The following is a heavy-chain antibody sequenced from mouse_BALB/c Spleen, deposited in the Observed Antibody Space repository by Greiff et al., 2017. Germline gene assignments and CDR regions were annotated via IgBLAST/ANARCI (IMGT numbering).Heavy chain of an antibody. Sequence: VKLVESGPELVKPGASVKISCKASGYAFSSSWMNWVKQRPGQGLEWIGRIYPGDGDTNYNGKFKGKATLTADKSSSTAYMQLSSLTSVDSAVYFCARDSYDYAMDYWGQGTSVTVAS. V-gene: IGHV1-82*01. J-gene: IGHJ4*01. D-gene: IGHD2-12*01. CDR1: GYAFSSSW. CDR2: IYPGDGDT. CDR3: ARDSYDYAMDY.